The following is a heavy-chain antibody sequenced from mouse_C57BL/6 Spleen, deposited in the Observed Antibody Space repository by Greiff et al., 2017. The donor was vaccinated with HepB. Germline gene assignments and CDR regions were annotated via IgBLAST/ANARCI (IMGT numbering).Heavy chain of an antibody. CDR2: ILPGSGST. CDR1: GYTFTGYW. D-gene: IGHD1-1*01. J-gene: IGHJ1*03. Sequence: QVQLQQSGAELMKPGASVKLSCKATGYTFTGYWIEWVKQRPGRGLEWIGEILPGSGSTNYNEKVKGKATFTADTSSNTAYMQLSSLTTEDSAIYYCARGGEDYGSSYWYFDVWGTGTAVTVSS. V-gene: IGHV1-9*01. CDR3: ARGGEDYGSSYWYFDV.